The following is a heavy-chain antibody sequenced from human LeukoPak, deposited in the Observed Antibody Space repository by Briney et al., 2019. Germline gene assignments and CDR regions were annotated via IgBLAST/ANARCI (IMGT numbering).Heavy chain of an antibody. J-gene: IGHJ4*02. CDR2: ISGSGGRT. V-gene: IGHV3-23*01. CDR1: GFTFSSYG. CDR3: TGPVGASTGSEN. D-gene: IGHD1-26*01. Sequence: GGSLRLSCEASGFTFSSYGMSWVRQAPGKGLEWVSVISGSGGRTDYADSVKGRFTISRDDSKNTAYLQMNSLKTEDTAVYYCTGPVGASTGSENWGQGTLVTVSS.